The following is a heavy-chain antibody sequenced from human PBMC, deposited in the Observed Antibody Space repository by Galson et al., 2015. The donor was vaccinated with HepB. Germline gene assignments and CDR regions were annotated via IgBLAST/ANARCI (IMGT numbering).Heavy chain of an antibody. CDR1: GFTFSSYS. CDR2: ISSSSSYI. D-gene: IGHD2-15*01. J-gene: IGHJ4*02. Sequence: SLRLSCAASGFTFSSYSMNWVRQAPGKGLEWVSSISSSSSYIYYADSVKGRFTISRDNAKNSLYLQMNSLRAEDTAVYYCARVSGGSVAALDYWGQGTLVTVSS. CDR3: ARVSGGSVAALDY. V-gene: IGHV3-21*01.